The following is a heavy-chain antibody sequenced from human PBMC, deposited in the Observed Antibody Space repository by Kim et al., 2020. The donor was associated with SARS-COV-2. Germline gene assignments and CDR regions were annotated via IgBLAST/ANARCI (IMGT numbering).Heavy chain of an antibody. J-gene: IGHJ4*02. V-gene: IGHV3-15*01. CDR3: TKEAVAGSRSDY. D-gene: IGHD6-19*01. CDR1: GFTFSNAW. CDR2: IKSKTDGGTT. Sequence: GGSLRLSCAASGFTFSNAWMSWVRQAPGKGLEWVGRIKSKTDGGTTDYAAPVKGRFTISRDDSKNTLYLQMNSLKTEDTAVYYCTKEAVAGSRSDYWGQGTLVTVSS.